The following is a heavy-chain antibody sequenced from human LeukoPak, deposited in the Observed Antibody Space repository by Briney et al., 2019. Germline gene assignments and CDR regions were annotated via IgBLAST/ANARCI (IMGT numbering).Heavy chain of an antibody. J-gene: IGHJ4*02. V-gene: IGHV4-59*01. CDR1: GGSISSYY. D-gene: IGHD5-18*01. CDR2: IYYSGST. CDR3: ARTYGYNYGTSQPYYFDY. Sequence: KPSETLSLTCTVSGGSISSYYWSWIRQPPGKGLEWIGYIYYSGSTNYNPSLKSRVTISVDTSKNQFSLKLSSVTAADTAVYYCARTYGYNYGTSQPYYFDYWGQGTLVTVSP.